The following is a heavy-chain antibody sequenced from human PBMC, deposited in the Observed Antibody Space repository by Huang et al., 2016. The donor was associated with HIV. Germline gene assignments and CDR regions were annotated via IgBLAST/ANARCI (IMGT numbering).Heavy chain of an antibody. Sequence: QVRLQESGPGLVKPSETLSLSCTVSGDSVSSHYWGWIRHPPGKGLEWIVTVYDGGTTKYNPRLKIRITISVDTSKNGFSLNITSVSAADTAMYFCVRDQGRLAVGGIDNWFDPWGQGALVTVSS. CDR1: GDSVSSHY. D-gene: IGHD6-19*01. CDR3: VRDQGRLAVGGIDNWFDP. CDR2: VYDGGTT. V-gene: IGHV4-59*02. J-gene: IGHJ5*02.